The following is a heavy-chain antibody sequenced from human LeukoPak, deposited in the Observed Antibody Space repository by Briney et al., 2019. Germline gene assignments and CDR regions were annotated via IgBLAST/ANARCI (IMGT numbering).Heavy chain of an antibody. CDR1: GFTFSRLA. CDR3: TKGLLGNYYYYMDV. V-gene: IGHV3-23*01. Sequence: GGSLRLSCAASGFTFSRLAMTWVRQAPGKGLEWVSGISGSGGITYYADSVKGRFTISRDNSKNTLFVQMNSLRAEDTAIYYCTKGLLGNYYYYMDVWGKGTTVTVSS. J-gene: IGHJ6*03. D-gene: IGHD7-27*01. CDR2: ISGSGGIT.